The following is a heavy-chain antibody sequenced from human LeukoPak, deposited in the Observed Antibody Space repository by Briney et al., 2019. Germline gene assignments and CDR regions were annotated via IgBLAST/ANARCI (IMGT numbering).Heavy chain of an antibody. D-gene: IGHD3-22*01. J-gene: IGHJ4*02. Sequence: GASVNVCCKASGYTFTSYYMHWVRQAPGQGLEWMGIINPSGGSTSYAQKFQGRVTMTRDTSTSTVYMELSSLRSEDTAVYYCARDSGLAVVSDWNQGTLVTVSS. CDR3: ARDSGLAVVSD. V-gene: IGHV1-46*01. CDR1: GYTFTSYY. CDR2: INPSGGST.